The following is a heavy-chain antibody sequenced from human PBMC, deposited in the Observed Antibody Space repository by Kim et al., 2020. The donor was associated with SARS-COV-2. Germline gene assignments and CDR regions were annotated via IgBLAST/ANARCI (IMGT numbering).Heavy chain of an antibody. CDR2: GST. J-gene: IGHJ4*02. D-gene: IGHD3-16*01. V-gene: IGHV4-4*02. Sequence: GSTNTTPSLKSRVTISVDKSKNQFSLKLSSVTAADTAVYYCARGTSALRLWGQGTLVTVSS. CDR3: ARGTSALRL.